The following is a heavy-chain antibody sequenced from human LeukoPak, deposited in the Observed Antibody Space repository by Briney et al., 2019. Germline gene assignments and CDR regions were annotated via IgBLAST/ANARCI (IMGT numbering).Heavy chain of an antibody. V-gene: IGHV4-61*08. CDR1: GGSISSGGYY. J-gene: IGHJ4*02. Sequence: SETLSLTCTVSGGSISSGGYYWSWIRQPPGKGLEWIGYIYHSGSTYYNPSLKSRVTISVDTSKNQFSLKLSSVTAADTAVYYCARGRYYYDSSGYSLWGQGTLVTVSS. D-gene: IGHD3-22*01. CDR3: ARGRYYYDSSGYSL. CDR2: IYHSGST.